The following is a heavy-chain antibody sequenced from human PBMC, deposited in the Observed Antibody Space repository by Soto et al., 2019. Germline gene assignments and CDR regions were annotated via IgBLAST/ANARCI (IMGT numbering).Heavy chain of an antibody. D-gene: IGHD3-10*01. CDR2: ISGNGGDT. J-gene: IGHJ4*02. CDR3: AKQRADYGSGADTFYFDS. Sequence: VQLLESGGGLVQPGGSVRLSCAASGFAFSSYAMSWVRQAPGKGLEWVAAISGNGGDTSYADSVRGRFTISRDNSRDTMFLQMNSLRAEDTALYYCAKQRADYGSGADTFYFDSWGQGALVTVSS. V-gene: IGHV3-23*01. CDR1: GFAFSSYA.